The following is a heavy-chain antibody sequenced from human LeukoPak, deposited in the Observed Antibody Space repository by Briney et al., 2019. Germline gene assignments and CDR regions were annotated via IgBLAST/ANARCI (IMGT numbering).Heavy chain of an antibody. CDR1: GGFISSYY. CDR2: IYYSRTT. Sequence: SETLSLTCTVSGGFISSYYWSWVRQPPGKGLEWIGYIYYSRTTEYNPSLKSRVTISADTSKNQFTLKLNSVTAADMAVYYCVRRQWELQYFDLWGRGTLVAVSS. D-gene: IGHD1-26*01. CDR3: VRRQWELQYFDL. V-gene: IGHV4-59*01. J-gene: IGHJ2*01.